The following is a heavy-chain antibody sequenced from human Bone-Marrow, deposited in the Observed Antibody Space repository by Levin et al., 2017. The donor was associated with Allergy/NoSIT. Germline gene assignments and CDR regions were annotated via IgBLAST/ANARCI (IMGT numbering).Heavy chain of an antibody. CDR3: ARSLGNY. J-gene: IGHJ4*02. CDR2: INHSGST. Sequence: SETLSLTCAVYGGSFSGYYWSWIRQPPGKGLEWIGEINHSGSTNYNPSLKSRVTISVDTSKNQFSLKLSSVTAADTAVYYCARSLGNYWGQGTLVTVSS. V-gene: IGHV4-34*01. CDR1: GGSFSGYY.